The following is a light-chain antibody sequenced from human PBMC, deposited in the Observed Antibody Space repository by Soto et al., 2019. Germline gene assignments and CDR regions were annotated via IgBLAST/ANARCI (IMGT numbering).Light chain of an antibody. V-gene: IGKV3-20*01. CDR1: QSVSSSY. CDR2: GAS. J-gene: IGKJ2*01. Sequence: EIVLTQSPGTLSLSPGARATLSCRASQSVSSSYLAWYQQKPGQAPRLLIYGASSRATGIPDRFSGSGSGTDFTLTISRLEPEDFEVYYCQQYGTSPQTFGQGTKLEIK. CDR3: QQYGTSPQT.